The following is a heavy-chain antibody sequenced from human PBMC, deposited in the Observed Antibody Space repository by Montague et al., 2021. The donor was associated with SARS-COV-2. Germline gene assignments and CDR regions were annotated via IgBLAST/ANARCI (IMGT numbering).Heavy chain of an antibody. D-gene: IGHD3-22*01. CDR3: AHSRYYYYDSSGYRVYYFDY. CDR1: GFSLSTSGMC. Sequence: PALVKPTQTLTLTCTFSGFSLSTSGMCVSWIRQPPGKALEWLALIDWDDDKYYSTSLKTRLTISKDTSKSQVVLTMTNMDPVDTATYYCAHSRYYYYDSSGYRVYYFDYWGQGTLVTVSS. J-gene: IGHJ4*02. V-gene: IGHV2-70*12. CDR2: IDWDDDK.